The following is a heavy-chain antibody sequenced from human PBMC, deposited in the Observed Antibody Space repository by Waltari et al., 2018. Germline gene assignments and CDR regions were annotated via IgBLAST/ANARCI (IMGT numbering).Heavy chain of an antibody. CDR1: GVTVGDYA. CDR2: INHSGST. CDR3: ARAGFRRSTSCYDY. Sequence: VQLLACGVGLVQPGRSLRLSCTASGVTVGDYAMSLFTQAPGKGLEWIGEINHSGSTNYNPSLKSRVTISVDTSKNQFSLKLSSVTAADTAVYYCARAGFRRSTSCYDYWGQGTLVTVSS. D-gene: IGHD2-2*01. V-gene: IGHV4-34*01. J-gene: IGHJ4*02.